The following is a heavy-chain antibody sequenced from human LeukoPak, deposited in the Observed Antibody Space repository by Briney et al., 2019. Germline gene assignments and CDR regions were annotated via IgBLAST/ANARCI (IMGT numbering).Heavy chain of an antibody. J-gene: IGHJ4*02. CDR3: ATTPDIVVVVAAIRLDY. CDR2: IIPIFGTA. V-gene: IGHV1-69*13. D-gene: IGHD2-15*01. CDR1: GYTFTSYG. Sequence: SVKVSCKASGYTFTSYGISWVRQAPGQGLEWMGGIIPIFGTANYAQKFQGRVTITADESTSTAYMELSSLRSEDTAVYYCATTPDIVVVVAAIRLDYWGQGTLVTVSS.